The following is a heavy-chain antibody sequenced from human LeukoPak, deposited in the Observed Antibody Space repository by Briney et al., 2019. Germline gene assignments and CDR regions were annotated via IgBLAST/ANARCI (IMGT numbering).Heavy chain of an antibody. CDR3: ARDIRNGAAFDH. D-gene: IGHD1-1*01. CDR2: TYYRTRWYN. V-gene: IGHV6-1*01. J-gene: IGHJ4*02. Sequence: SQTLSLTCVISGDIITGNSIVWNWIRQSPSRGLEWLGRTYYRTRWYNDYAMSVESRITINPDTSKNQFSLHLKSVTPDDTAIYFCARDIRNGAAFDHWGQGTLVTVSS. CDR1: GDIITGNSIV.